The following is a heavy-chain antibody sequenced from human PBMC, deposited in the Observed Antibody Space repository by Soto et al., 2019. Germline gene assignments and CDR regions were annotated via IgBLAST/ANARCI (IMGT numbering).Heavy chain of an antibody. Sequence: GESLKISCTGSGYNFNTFWIAWVRQMPGKGLEWMGIIYPGDFDTRYSQSFQGHFTMSVDKSINTAYLQWNNLETSDTAMYYCARLLGYSFGHQEFFDYWGHGTPVTVSS. CDR3: ARLLGYSFGHQEFFDY. CDR2: IYPGDFDT. D-gene: IGHD5-18*01. V-gene: IGHV5-51*01. J-gene: IGHJ4*01. CDR1: GYNFNTFW.